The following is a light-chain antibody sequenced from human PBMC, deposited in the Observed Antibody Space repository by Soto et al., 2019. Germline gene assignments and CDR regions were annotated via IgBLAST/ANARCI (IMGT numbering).Light chain of an antibody. CDR2: KDS. Sequence: SYELTQPPSVLVSPGQTARITCSGGALTKQYAYWYQQKPGHAPVLVIYKDSERPSGIPERFSGSSSGTTVTLTISGVQAEDEAAYYCQSADISGPYVFGIGTKLTVL. V-gene: IGLV3-25*03. CDR3: QSADISGPYV. J-gene: IGLJ1*01. CDR1: ALTKQY.